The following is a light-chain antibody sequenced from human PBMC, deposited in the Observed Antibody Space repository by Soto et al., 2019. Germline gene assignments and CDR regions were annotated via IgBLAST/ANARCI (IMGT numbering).Light chain of an antibody. CDR1: QTVSSY. V-gene: IGKV1-39*01. CDR3: QQTFRTPHT. J-gene: IGKJ2*01. Sequence: DIQMTQSPASVSASVGDRVTITCRASQTVSSYLNWYQQKPGAAPKLLIYSASTFQSGVPSRFSGSGFGTDYTLAISSLQPADFAVYYCQQTFRTPHTFGQGTSLDIK. CDR2: SAS.